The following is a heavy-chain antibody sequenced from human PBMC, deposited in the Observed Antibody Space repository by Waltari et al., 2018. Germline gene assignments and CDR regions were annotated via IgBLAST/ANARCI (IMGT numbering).Heavy chain of an antibody. D-gene: IGHD3-9*01. V-gene: IGHV1-2*06. CDR3: ARGDILTGYYPYDAFDI. J-gene: IGHJ3*02. Sequence: QVQLVQSGAEVKKPGASVKVSCKASGYTFTGYYMHWVRQAPGQGLEWMGRINPNSGGTNYAQKFQGRVTMTRDTSISTAYMELNMLRSDDTAVYYCARGDILTGYYPYDAFDIWGQGTMVTVSS. CDR2: INPNSGGT. CDR1: GYTFTGYY.